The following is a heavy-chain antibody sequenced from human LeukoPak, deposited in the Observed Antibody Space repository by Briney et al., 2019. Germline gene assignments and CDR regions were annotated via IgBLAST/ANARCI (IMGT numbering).Heavy chain of an antibody. J-gene: IGHJ4*02. CDR1: GITFSRFW. V-gene: IGHV3-7*03. CDR3: ASGGHLDW. D-gene: IGHD3-16*01. CDR2: INEDGSEK. Sequence: GGSLRLSCAAFGITFSRFWMSWVRQAPGKRLQWVANINEDGSEKHYVDSVKGRFTISRDNAENSLYLQMNSLRAEDTAVYYCASGGHLDWWGQGALVTVAS.